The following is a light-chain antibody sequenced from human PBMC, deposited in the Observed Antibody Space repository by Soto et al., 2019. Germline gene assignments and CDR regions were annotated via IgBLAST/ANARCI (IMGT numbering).Light chain of an antibody. Sequence: QSVLTQPASVSGSPGQSITISCTGTSSDVGGYNYVSWYQHHPGKAPKLMIYEVTKRPSGISLRFSGSKSGNTASLTISGLQAEDEADYFCSSYATGSTLRVFGGGTKLTVL. CDR2: EVT. J-gene: IGLJ3*02. CDR3: SSYATGSTLRV. CDR1: SSDVGGYNY. V-gene: IGLV2-14*01.